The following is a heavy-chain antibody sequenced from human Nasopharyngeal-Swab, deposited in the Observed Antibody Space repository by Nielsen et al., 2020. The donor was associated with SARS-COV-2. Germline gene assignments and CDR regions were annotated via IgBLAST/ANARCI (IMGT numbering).Heavy chain of an antibody. CDR2: IYHSGST. CDR3: ARNGHYTMDY. J-gene: IGHJ4*02. V-gene: IGHV4-4*02. CDR1: GGSISSGDYY. Sequence: GSLRLSCTVSGGSISSGDYYWSWIRQPPGKGLEWIGEIYHSGSTNYNPSLKSRVTISVDKSKNQLSLRLNSVTAADTAVYYCARNGHYTMDYWGQGTLVTVSS. D-gene: IGHD3-3*01.